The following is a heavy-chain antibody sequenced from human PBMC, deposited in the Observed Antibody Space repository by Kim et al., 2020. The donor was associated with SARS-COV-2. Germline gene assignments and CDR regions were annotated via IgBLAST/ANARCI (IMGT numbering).Heavy chain of an antibody. V-gene: IGHV3-72*01. D-gene: IGHD1-26*01. CDR1: GFIFSDHY. CDR2: IRKKANSYTT. J-gene: IGHJ4*02. CDR3: ARGSGGYRPFDY. Sequence: GGSLRLSCAASGFIFSDHYMDWVRQAPGKGLEWVGRIRKKANSYTTEYAAYVKGRFTISREDSKSSLYLQMDSLKTEDTAVYYCARGSGGYRPFDYWGRGTLVTVSS.